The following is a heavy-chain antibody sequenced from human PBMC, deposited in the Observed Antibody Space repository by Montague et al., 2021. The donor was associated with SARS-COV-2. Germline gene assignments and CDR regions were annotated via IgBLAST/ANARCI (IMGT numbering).Heavy chain of an antibody. D-gene: IGHD3-10*01. CDR3: ARLRDGVVPSPILGVGPYYSYYYMDV. V-gene: IGHV4-34*01. CDR2: INHGGST. Sequence: SETLSLTCTVSGGSISSYYWSWIRQPPGEGLEWIGEINHGGSTKYSPSLKSRLTISADTSKNQFSLKLTSVAAADTAVYYCARLRDGVVPSPILGVGPYYSYYYMDVWGRGTTVTVSS. CDR1: GGSISSYY. J-gene: IGHJ6*03.